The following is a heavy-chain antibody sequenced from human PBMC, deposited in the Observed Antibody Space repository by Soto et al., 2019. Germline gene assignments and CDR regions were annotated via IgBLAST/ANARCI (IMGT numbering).Heavy chain of an antibody. CDR2: IYPGDSDT. Sequence: GAAVKISGEGCGYSFTSYWSGWVRQMPGKGLEWMGIIYPGDSDTRYSPSFQGQVAISADKSISTAYLQWSSLKASDTAMYYCARWVVVAATGEFDYWGQGTLVTVSS. J-gene: IGHJ4*02. CDR1: GYSFTSYW. V-gene: IGHV5-51*01. CDR3: ARWVVVAATGEFDY. D-gene: IGHD2-15*01.